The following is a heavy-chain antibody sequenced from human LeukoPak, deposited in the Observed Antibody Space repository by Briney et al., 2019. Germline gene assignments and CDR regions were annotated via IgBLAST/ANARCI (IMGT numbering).Heavy chain of an antibody. Sequence: PGGSLRLSCAASGFTFSSYAMHWVRQAPGKGLEWVAVISYDGSNKYYADSVKGRFTISRDNSKNTLYLQMNSLRAEDTAVYYCARDRAPGLDYWGQGTLVTVSS. V-gene: IGHV3-30-3*01. CDR2: ISYDGSNK. CDR3: ARDRAPGLDY. CDR1: GFTFSSYA. J-gene: IGHJ4*02.